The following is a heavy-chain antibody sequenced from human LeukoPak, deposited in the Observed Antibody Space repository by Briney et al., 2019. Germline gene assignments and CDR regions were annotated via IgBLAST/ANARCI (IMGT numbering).Heavy chain of an antibody. V-gene: IGHV3-21*06. CDR1: GFTFSTYN. Sequence: PGGSLRLSCAASGFTFSTYNMNWVRQAPGKGLEWVASITSGGTYTYYADSVKGRFTTSRDNAKNSLSLQLSSLRAEDTAVSYCARGHYDILTASYKWTPDYWGQGILVTVSS. J-gene: IGHJ4*02. CDR2: ITSGGTYT. CDR3: ARGHYDILTASYKWTPDY. D-gene: IGHD3-9*01.